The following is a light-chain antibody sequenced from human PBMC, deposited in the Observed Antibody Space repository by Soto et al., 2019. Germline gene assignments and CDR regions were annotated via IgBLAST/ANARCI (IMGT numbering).Light chain of an antibody. V-gene: IGKV1-33*01. CDR1: QDISNY. J-gene: IGKJ2*01. CDR3: QQYDNLPVT. CDR2: DAS. Sequence: DIQMTQSPSSLSASVGDRVTITCQASQDISNYLTWYQQKPGKAPKLLIYDASNLETGVPSRFSGSGFGTDFTFTISSLQPEDIATYYCQQYDNLPVTFGQGTKLEIK.